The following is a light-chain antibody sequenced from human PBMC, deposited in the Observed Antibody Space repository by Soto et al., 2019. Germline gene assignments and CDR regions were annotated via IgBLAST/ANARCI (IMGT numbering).Light chain of an antibody. CDR3: QQYNNWPALT. CDR2: GAS. J-gene: IGKJ1*01. V-gene: IGKV3-15*01. Sequence: EIVMTQSPATLSVSPGARATLSCRASQSVRSYLAWYQQKPGQTPSLLIYGASTRATGVPARFSGSGSGTDFTLTISSLQSEDFAVYYCQQYNNWPALTFGQGTKVDI. CDR1: QSVRSY.